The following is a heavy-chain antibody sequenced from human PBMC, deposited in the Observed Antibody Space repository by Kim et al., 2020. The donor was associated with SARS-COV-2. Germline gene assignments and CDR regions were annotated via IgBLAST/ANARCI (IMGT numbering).Heavy chain of an antibody. J-gene: IGHJ4*02. CDR2: FSYSGGP. D-gene: IGHD3-3*01. CDR3: ARHALGRVLRFLEWFGPFDY. Sequence: FERFSYSGGPTSNPSLQRRVTIPVDTSKNPFSLKLGSVTAADTAVYYCARHALGRVLRFLEWFGPFDYWGQGTLVTVSS. V-gene: IGHV4-39*01.